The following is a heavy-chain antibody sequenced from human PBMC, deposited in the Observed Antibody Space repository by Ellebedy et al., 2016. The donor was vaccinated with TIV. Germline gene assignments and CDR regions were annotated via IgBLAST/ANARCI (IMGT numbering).Heavy chain of an antibody. CDR2: ISGSGGST. V-gene: IGHV3-23*01. D-gene: IGHD1-26*01. CDR1: GFTFSSYA. Sequence: GGSLRLSCAASGFTFSSYAMSRVLQAPGKGLEWVSAISGSGGSTYYADSVKGRFTISRDNSKNTLPLPMNRLRAEDTAVYYCAKPRQFSGSYYLWDYWGQGTLVTVSS. J-gene: IGHJ4*02. CDR3: AKPRQFSGSYYLWDY.